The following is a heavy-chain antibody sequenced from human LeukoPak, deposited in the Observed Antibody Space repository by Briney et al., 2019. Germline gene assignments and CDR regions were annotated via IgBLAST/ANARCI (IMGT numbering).Heavy chain of an antibody. J-gene: IGHJ4*02. CDR3: ARGGIVGTTARIPLFDY. Sequence: PSETLSLTCTVSGASVSSGRYYWSWIRQPPGKGLEWIGYYYYSGSTDYNPSLKTRVTISIDTSKNQFSLKVSSVTAADTAVYYCARGGIVGTTARIPLFDYWGQGTLVTVSS. D-gene: IGHD1-26*01. CDR1: GASVSSGRYY. CDR2: YYYSGST. V-gene: IGHV4-61*01.